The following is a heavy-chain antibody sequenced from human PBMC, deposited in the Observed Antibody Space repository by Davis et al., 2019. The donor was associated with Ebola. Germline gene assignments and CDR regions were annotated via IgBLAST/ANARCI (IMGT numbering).Heavy chain of an antibody. J-gene: IGHJ4*02. CDR1: GGSFSGNY. V-gene: IGHV4-34*01. CDR3: ARGLHGYDRYTALAY. CDR2: INHSGST. D-gene: IGHD5-12*01. Sequence: MPSETLSLTCAVYGGSFSGNYWSWIRQPPGKGLEWIGQINHSGSTNYNPSLKSRVTISVDTSKNQLSLKLSSVTAADTAVYYCARGLHGYDRYTALAYWGQGTLVTVSS.